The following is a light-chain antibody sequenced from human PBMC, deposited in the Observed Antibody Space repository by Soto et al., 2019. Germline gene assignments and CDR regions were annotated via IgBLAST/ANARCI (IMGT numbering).Light chain of an antibody. V-gene: IGKV1-9*01. CDR1: QGISSY. CDR3: QQLNSYLWT. Sequence: IQLTQSPSSLSASVGDRVTITCRASQGISSYLAWYQQKPGKAPKLLIYAASTLQRGVPSRFSGSGSGTEFTLTISSLQPKDFATYYCQQLNSYLWTFGQGTKVEIK. CDR2: AAS. J-gene: IGKJ1*01.